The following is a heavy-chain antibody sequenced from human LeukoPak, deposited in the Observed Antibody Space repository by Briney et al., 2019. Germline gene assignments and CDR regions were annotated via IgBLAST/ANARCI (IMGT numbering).Heavy chain of an antibody. CDR2: ICSSDNSR. CDR3: AKQTTTSCYTGSDY. J-gene: IGHJ4*02. D-gene: IGHD2-2*02. V-gene: IGHV3-23*01. Sequence: GGSLRPSCVASGLTFSSYAMSWVRQAPGKGLEWVSGICSSDNSRYYADSVKGRFTISRDNSKNTLYLQMNSLRADDTAVYYCAKQTTTSCYTGSDYWGQGTLVTVSS. CDR1: GLTFSSYA.